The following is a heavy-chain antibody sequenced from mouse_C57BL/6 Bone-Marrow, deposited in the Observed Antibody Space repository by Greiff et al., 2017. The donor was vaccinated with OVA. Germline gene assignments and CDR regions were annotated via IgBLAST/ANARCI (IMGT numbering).Heavy chain of an antibody. Sequence: EVMLVESGGGLVKPGGSLKLSCAASGFTFSSYAMSWVRQTPEKRLEWVATISDGGSYTYYPDNVKGRFTISRDNAKNNLYLQMSHLKSENTAMYDCERDAYGSSGDYWDMDDWGKGTSVTVSS. J-gene: IGHJ4*01. CDR2: ISDGGSYT. CDR1: GFTFSSYA. CDR3: ERDAYGSSGDYWDMDD. V-gene: IGHV5-4*01. D-gene: IGHD1-1*01.